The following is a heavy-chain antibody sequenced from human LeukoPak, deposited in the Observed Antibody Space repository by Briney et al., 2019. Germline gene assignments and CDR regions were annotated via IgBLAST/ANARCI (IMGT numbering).Heavy chain of an antibody. D-gene: IGHD2-2*01. CDR1: GGSFSGYY. CDR3: ARTVAYCSATSCYGY. J-gene: IGHJ4*02. V-gene: IGHV4-34*01. Sequence: SETLSLTCAVYGGSFSGYYWSWIRQPPGKGLEWIGSVYYDGSTYHNPSLKSRVTISVDMSKNQFFVKLSSVTAADTAVYYCARTVAYCSATSCYGYWGQGTLVTVSS. CDR2: VYYDGST.